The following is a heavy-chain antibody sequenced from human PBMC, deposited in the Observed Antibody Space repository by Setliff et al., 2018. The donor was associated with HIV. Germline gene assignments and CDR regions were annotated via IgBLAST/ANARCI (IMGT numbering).Heavy chain of an antibody. CDR1: GYTFTDYY. CDR3: ARGTGSYSYFDS. CDR2: IGTYSGNT. V-gene: IGHV1-8*03. Sequence: ASVKVSCKASGYTFTDYYIHWVRQAPGQGLEYLGWIGTYSGNTDYAQSVQGRVTITTDESTLTAYMELSSLTSEDTAVYFCARGTGSYSYFDSWGLGTLVTVSS. J-gene: IGHJ4*02. D-gene: IGHD1-26*01.